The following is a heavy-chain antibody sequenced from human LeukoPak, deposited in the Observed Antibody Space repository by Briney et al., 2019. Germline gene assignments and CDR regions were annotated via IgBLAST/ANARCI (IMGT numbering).Heavy chain of an antibody. CDR1: GGSISSYY. CDR2: INHSGST. J-gene: IGHJ2*01. CDR3: ARGKRGDYSWYFDL. V-gene: IGHV4-34*01. Sequence: PSETLSLTCTVSGGSISSYYWSWIRQPPGKGLEWVGEINHSGSTNYNPSLKSRVTISVDTSKNQFSLKLSSVTAADTAVYYCARGKRGDYSWYFDLWGRGTLVTVSS. D-gene: IGHD4-17*01.